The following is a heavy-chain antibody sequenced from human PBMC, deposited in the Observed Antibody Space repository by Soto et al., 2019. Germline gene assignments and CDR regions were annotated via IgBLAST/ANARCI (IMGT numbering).Heavy chain of an antibody. CDR1: GFTFSSYA. D-gene: IGHD6-19*01. J-gene: IGHJ4*02. V-gene: IGHV3-23*01. CDR2: ISGSGGST. CDR3: AKDRFQIAVAGDYFDY. Sequence: VGSLRLSCAASGFTFSSYAMSWVRQAPGKGLEWVSAISGSGGSTYYADSVKGRFTISRDNSKNTLYLQMNSLRAEDTAVYYCAKDRFQIAVAGDYFDYWGQGTLVTVSS.